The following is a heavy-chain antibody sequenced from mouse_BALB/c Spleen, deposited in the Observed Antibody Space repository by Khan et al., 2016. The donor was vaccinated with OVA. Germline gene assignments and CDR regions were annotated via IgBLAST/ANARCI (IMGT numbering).Heavy chain of an antibody. D-gene: IGHD2-3*01. J-gene: IGHJ4*01. V-gene: IGHV3-2*02. CDR3: ARDGSRYNYAMDY. CDR2: IRYSGST. CDR1: GYSITSDYA. Sequence: EVQLQESGPGLVKPSQSLSLTCTVTGYSITSDYAWNWIRQFPGNKLEWMGYIRYSGSTSYNPSLKSQISFTRDTSKNQFFLQVKSVTTEDTATYYCARDGSRYNYAMDYWGQGTAVTVSS.